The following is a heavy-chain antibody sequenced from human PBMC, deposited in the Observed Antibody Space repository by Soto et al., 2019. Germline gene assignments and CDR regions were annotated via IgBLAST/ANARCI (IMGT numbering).Heavy chain of an antibody. CDR2: IIPIFGTA. CDR1: GGTFSSYA. J-gene: IGHJ4*02. V-gene: IGHV1-69*13. Sequence: VASVKVSCKASGGTFSSYAISWVRQAPGQGLEWMGGIIPIFGTANYAQKFQGRVTITADESTSTAYMELSSLRSEDTAVYYCARVGDSNLYYFDYWGQGTLVTVSS. D-gene: IGHD3-22*01. CDR3: ARVGDSNLYYFDY.